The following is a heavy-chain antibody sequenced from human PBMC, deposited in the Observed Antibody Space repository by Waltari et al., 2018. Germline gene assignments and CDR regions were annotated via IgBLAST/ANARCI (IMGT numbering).Heavy chain of an antibody. V-gene: IGHV3-53*02. Sequence: EVQLVETGGGLIKPGGSLRLSCAASGFTVSSNYMRWVRQAPGKGMEWVSVIYSGGSTYYADSVKGRFTISRDNSKNTLYLQMNSLRAEDTAVYYCARSVVPAARMKKWSGMDYYYGMDVWGQGTTVTVSS. CDR3: ARSVVPAARMKKWSGMDYYYGMDV. CDR2: IYSGGST. J-gene: IGHJ6*02. D-gene: IGHD2-2*01. CDR1: GFTVSSNY.